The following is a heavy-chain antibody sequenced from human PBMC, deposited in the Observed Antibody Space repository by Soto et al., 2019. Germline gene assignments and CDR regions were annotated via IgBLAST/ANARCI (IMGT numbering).Heavy chain of an antibody. J-gene: IGHJ4*02. Sequence: PRGSLRLSCAASGFTFSSYSMNWVRQAPGEGPEWISSIRGSGSTIYYADSVKGRFTISRDNSKNTLYLQMSSLRAEDTAVYYCAKVFYYYDSSGYYYFDYWGQGTLVTVSS. CDR2: IRGSGSTI. V-gene: IGHV3-23*01. CDR1: GFTFSSYS. D-gene: IGHD3-22*01. CDR3: AKVFYYYDSSGYYYFDY.